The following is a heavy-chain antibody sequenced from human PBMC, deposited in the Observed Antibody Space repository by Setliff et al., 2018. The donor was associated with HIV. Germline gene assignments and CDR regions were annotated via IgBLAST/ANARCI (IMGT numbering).Heavy chain of an antibody. CDR1: GGTFSSYG. CDR3: ARVGHSSSYHYYGMDV. V-gene: IGHV1-69*05. Sequence: SVKVSCKTSGGTFSSYGISWVRQAPGQGLEWMGGIIPMFGTGFYAQKFQGRVTVTTDESRSTAYMELSSLSSEDTAVFYCARVGHSSSYHYYGMDVWGQGTTVTVSS. J-gene: IGHJ6*02. CDR2: IIPMFGTG. D-gene: IGHD6-13*01.